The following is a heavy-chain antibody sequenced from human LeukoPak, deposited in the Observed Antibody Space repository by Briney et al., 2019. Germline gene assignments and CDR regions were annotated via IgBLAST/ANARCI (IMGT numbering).Heavy chain of an antibody. V-gene: IGHV4-59*12. J-gene: IGHJ3*02. CDR2: IYYSGST. Sequence: PSETLSLTCAVSGGYINSYYWSWIRQPPGKGLEWIGSIYYSGSTYYNPSLKSRVTISVDTSKNQFSLKLSSVTAADTAVYYCARVWKAVAGVNAFDIWGQGTMVTVSS. D-gene: IGHD6-19*01. CDR1: GGYINSYY. CDR3: ARVWKAVAGVNAFDI.